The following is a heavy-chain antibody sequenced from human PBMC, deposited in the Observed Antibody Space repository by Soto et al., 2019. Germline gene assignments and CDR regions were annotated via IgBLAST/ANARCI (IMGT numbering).Heavy chain of an antibody. D-gene: IGHD3-3*01. CDR3: AKDDGGVWSVPKGGFFPYFGMDV. CDR1: GITLSDHG. J-gene: IGHJ6*02. Sequence: EVQLVESGGGLVQPGTSLRLSCVASGITLSDHGMHWVRLAPERGLVWVSGISWNSVTIDYAYSVKGRFTISRDNAKSSLYLEMSSLRVEDTVLSCCAKDDGGVWSVPKGGFFPYFGMDVWGHGATVTAS. CDR2: ISWNSVTI. V-gene: IGHV3-9*01.